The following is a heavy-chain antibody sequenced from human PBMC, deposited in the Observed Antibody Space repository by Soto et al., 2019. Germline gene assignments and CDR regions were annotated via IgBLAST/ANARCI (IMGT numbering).Heavy chain of an antibody. Sequence: QVQLVQSGAEVKKPGASVKVSCKASGYTFTSYGISWVRQAPGQGLEWMGWISAYNGNTNYAQKLQGRVTMTTDTSTSTAYMELRSLRSDDTSVYYCARSSSKVELEGRFDPWGQGTLVTVSS. V-gene: IGHV1-18*04. CDR2: ISAYNGNT. CDR3: ARSSSKVELEGRFDP. CDR1: GYTFTSYG. J-gene: IGHJ5*02. D-gene: IGHD1-7*01.